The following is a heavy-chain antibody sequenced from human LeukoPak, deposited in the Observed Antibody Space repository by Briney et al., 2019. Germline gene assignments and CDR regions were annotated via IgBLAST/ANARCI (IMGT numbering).Heavy chain of an antibody. CDR1: GGSISSSSYY. CDR2: IYYSGST. Sequence: SGTLSLTCAVSGGSISSSSYYWGWIRQPPGKGLEWIGSIYYSGSTYYNPSLKSRVTISVDTSKNQFSLKLSSVTAADTAVYYCARDPIGGYYFDYWGQGTLVTVSS. V-gene: IGHV4-39*07. CDR3: ARDPIGGYYFDY. J-gene: IGHJ4*02. D-gene: IGHD3-3*01.